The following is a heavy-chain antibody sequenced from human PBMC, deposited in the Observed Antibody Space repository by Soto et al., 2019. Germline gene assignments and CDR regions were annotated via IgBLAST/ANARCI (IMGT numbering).Heavy chain of an antibody. Sequence: QVQLQESGPGLVKASQTLSLTCTVSCGSISSGGYYWSWIRQHPGKGLEWIGYIYYNGNTYYNPSLKSRITISLDTSKNQFSLTLTSVTAADTAVYYCAGGSSKSWFDPWGQGTLVTVSS. J-gene: IGHJ5*02. CDR1: CGSISSGGYY. CDR2: IYYNGNT. V-gene: IGHV4-31*03. D-gene: IGHD6-6*01. CDR3: AGGSSKSWFDP.